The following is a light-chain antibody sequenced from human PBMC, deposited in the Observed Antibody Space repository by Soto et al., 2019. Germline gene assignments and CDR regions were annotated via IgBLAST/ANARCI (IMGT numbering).Light chain of an antibody. V-gene: IGLV2-14*01. CDR3: SSYTTSNSLV. CDR2: EVS. CDR1: SSDFGDYTY. Sequence: QSALTQPASVSGSPGQSITISCTGTSSDFGDYTYVSWYQQHPGKAPKLMIYEVSDRPSGVSNRFSGSKSGNTASLTISGLQAEDDADYYCSSYTTSNSLVFGGGTKVTVL. J-gene: IGLJ3*02.